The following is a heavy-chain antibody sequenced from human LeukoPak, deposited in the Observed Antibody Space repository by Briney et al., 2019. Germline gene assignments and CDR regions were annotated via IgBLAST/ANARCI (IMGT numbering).Heavy chain of an antibody. Sequence: SETLSLTCTVSGGSISSYYWSWIRQPPGKGLEWIGYIYYSGSTNYNPSLKSRVTISVDTSKNQFSLKLSSVTAADTAVYYCARALPGLYYYDGSGYFDYWGQGTLVTVSS. CDR1: GGSISSYY. CDR3: ARALPGLYYYDGSGYFDY. V-gene: IGHV4-59*01. J-gene: IGHJ4*02. CDR2: IYYSGST. D-gene: IGHD3-22*01.